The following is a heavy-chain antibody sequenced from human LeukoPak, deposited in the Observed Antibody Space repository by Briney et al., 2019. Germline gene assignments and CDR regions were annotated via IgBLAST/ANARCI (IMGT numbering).Heavy chain of an antibody. V-gene: IGHV3-48*04. J-gene: IGHJ4*02. Sequence: GGSLRLSCAASGFIFSSYSMNWVRQAPGKGLEWVSYISSSSSTIYYADSVKGRFTISRDNAKNSLYLQMNSLRAENTAVYYCARDSRSGSHVGYFDYWGQGTLVTVSS. CDR1: GFIFSSYS. D-gene: IGHD1-26*01. CDR3: ARDSRSGSHVGYFDY. CDR2: ISSSSSTI.